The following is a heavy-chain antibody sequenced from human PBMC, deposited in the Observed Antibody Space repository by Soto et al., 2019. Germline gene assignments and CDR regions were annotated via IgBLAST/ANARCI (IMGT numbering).Heavy chain of an antibody. CDR3: ARHRGYYYDSSGYYPDY. CDR2: IYWDVDK. J-gene: IGHJ4*02. D-gene: IGHD3-22*01. V-gene: IGHV2-5*02. Sequence: QITLKESGPTLVKPTQTLTLTCTFSGFSLSTSGVGVGWIRQPPGKALEWLALIYWDVDKRYSPSLKSRLTITKDTSKNQVVLTMTNMDPVDTATYYCARHRGYYYDSSGYYPDYWGQGTLVTVSS. CDR1: GFSLSTSGVG.